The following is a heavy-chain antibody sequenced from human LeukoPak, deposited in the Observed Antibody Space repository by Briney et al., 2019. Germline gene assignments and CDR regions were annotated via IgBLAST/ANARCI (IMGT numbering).Heavy chain of an antibody. J-gene: IGHJ4*02. CDR1: GYTFTSYG. V-gene: IGHV1-18*01. CDR3: ARDLDRARGLLLLDY. Sequence: GASVKVSCKASGYTFTSYGISWVRQAPGQGLEWMGWISAYNGNTNYAQKLQGRVTMTTDTSTSTAYMELRSLRSDDTAVYYCARDLDRARGLLLLDYWGQGTLVTVSS. CDR2: ISAYNGNT. D-gene: IGHD2/OR15-2a*01.